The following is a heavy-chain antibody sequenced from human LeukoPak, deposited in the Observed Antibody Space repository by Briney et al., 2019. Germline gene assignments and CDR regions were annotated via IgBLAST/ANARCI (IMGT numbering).Heavy chain of an antibody. V-gene: IGHV3-23*01. Sequence: PGGSLRLSCAAPGISFSSYGMSWVRQAPGKGLEWVSSMSGNGGSTYYADSVKGRFTISRDNSKNTLYLQMNTLRAEDTAVYYCAKERLFNYFDYWGQGTLVTVSS. J-gene: IGHJ4*02. CDR3: AKERLFNYFDY. D-gene: IGHD2-21*01. CDR1: GISFSSYG. CDR2: MSGNGGST.